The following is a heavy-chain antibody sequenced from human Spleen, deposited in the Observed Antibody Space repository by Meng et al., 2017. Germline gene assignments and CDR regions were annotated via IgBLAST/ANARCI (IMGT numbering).Heavy chain of an antibody. Sequence: GESLKISCAASGFTFSSYAMSWVRQAPGKGLEWVSAISGSGGSTYYADSVKGRFTISRDNSKNTLYLQMNSLRAEDTAVYYCARYYYDSGGYYSGYYYHGMDVWGQGTTVTVSS. CDR1: GFTFSSYA. V-gene: IGHV3-23*01. J-gene: IGHJ6*02. CDR3: ARYYYDSGGYYSGYYYHGMDV. CDR2: ISGSGGST. D-gene: IGHD3-22*01.